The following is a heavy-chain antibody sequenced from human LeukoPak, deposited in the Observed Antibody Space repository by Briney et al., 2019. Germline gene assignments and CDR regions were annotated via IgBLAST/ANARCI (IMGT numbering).Heavy chain of an antibody. J-gene: IGHJ4*02. CDR2: ISSSSSTI. CDR3: AREQYCGGDCYNAGSDY. CDR1: GFTFSSYS. D-gene: IGHD2-21*01. Sequence: PGGSLRLSCAAPGFTFSSYSMNWVRQAPGKGLEWVSYISSSSSTIYYADSVKGRFTISRDNAKNSLYLQMNSLRDEDTAVYYCAREQYCGGDCYNAGSDYWGQGTLVTVSS. V-gene: IGHV3-48*02.